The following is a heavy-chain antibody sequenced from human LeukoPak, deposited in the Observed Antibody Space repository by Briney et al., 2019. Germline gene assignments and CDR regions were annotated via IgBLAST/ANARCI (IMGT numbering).Heavy chain of an antibody. Sequence: GGSLRLSCSTSGFTFSCYWMHSVRQAPAKGLEWVSRMDPDGRTIDYAGSAKGRFTISRDNAKDTRYLQMSSLRDEYMAVYYCISDCCGRDDQWGRGTLVTVSS. CDR2: MDPDGRTI. V-gene: IGHV3-74*01. CDR3: ISDCCGRDDQ. D-gene: IGHD1-1*01. CDR1: GFTFSCYW. J-gene: IGHJ5*02.